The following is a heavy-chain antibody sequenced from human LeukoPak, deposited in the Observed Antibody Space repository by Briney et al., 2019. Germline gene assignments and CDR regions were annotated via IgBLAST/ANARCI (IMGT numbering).Heavy chain of an antibody. CDR3: ARDPFEH. CDR1: GFSLSNRW. CDR2: ITQGGSEK. J-gene: IGHJ1*01. Sequence: GGSLRLSCEASGFSLSNRWMTWVRQAPGKGLEWVATITQGGSEKFYVDSVKGRFTISGDNAKNSLYLQMNSLRAEDTAVYYCARDPFEHWGQGTLVTVSS. V-gene: IGHV3-7*01.